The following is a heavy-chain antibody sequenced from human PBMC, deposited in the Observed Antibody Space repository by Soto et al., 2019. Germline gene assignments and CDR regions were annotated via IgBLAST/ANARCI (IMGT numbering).Heavy chain of an antibody. D-gene: IGHD6-19*01. CDR1: GFTVSSND. CDR3: TRDPEAGTKGRWFDP. J-gene: IGHJ5*02. V-gene: IGHV3-53*01. Sequence: PGGSLRLSCAASGFTVSSNDMSWVRQAPGKGLEWVSVIYSGGSTYYADSVKGRFTISRDNSKSTLYLQMNSLRAEDTAVYYCTRDPEAGTKGRWFDPWGQGTLVTVSS. CDR2: IYSGGST.